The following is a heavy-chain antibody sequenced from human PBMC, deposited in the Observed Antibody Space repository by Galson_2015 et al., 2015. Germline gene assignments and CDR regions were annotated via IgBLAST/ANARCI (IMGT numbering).Heavy chain of an antibody. CDR3: AKGDSSSWYGLLGGYYYYMDV. CDR1: GFTFSSYE. J-gene: IGHJ6*03. Sequence: SLRLSCAASGFTFSSYEMNWVRQAPGKGLEWVSAISGSGGSTYYADSVKGRFTISRDNSKNTLYLQMNSLRAEDTAVYYCAKGDSSSWYGLLGGYYYYMDVWGKGTTVTVSS. CDR2: ISGSGGST. V-gene: IGHV3-23*01. D-gene: IGHD6-13*01.